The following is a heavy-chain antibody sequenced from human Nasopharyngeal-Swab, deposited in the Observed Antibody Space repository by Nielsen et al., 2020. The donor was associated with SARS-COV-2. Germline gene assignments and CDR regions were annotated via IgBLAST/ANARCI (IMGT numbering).Heavy chain of an antibody. V-gene: IGHV3-73*01. CDR2: IRSKANSYAT. Sequence: GESLKISCAASGFTFSGSAMHWVRQASGKGLEWVGRIRSKANSYATAYAASVKGRFTISRDDSKNTAYLQMNSLKPEDTAVYYCARAGRMATVDYWGQGTLVTVSS. CDR1: GFTFSGSA. J-gene: IGHJ4*02. CDR3: ARAGRMATVDY. D-gene: IGHD5-24*01.